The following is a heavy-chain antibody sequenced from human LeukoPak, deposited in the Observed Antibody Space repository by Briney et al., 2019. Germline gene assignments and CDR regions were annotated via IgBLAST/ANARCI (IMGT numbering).Heavy chain of an antibody. V-gene: IGHV4-61*08. D-gene: IGHD3-22*01. Sequence: PSETLSLTCTVSGGSISSGGYYWSWIRQPPGKGLEYIGYIYYSGSTTYNPSLKSRVTISVDTSKSQFSLKLTSVTAADTAVYYCTRVKGYYDSSGYFDIWGQGTMVTVSS. CDR2: IYYSGST. CDR1: GGSISSGGYY. J-gene: IGHJ3*02. CDR3: TRVKGYYDSSGYFDI.